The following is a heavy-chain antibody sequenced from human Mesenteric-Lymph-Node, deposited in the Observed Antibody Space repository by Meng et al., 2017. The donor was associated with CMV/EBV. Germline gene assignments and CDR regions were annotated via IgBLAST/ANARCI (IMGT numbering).Heavy chain of an antibody. D-gene: IGHD3-22*01. V-gene: IGHV3-7*01. J-gene: IGHJ4*02. CDR3: AKDAGYDSSGYADH. Sequence: ESLKISCAASGFTFRSSWMSWVPQAPGKGLEWVANIKQDGSEKYYVDSVKGRFTISRDNAKNSLYLPMNRLRAEDTAVYYCAKDAGYDSSGYADHWGQGTLVTVSS. CDR2: IKQDGSEK. CDR1: GFTFRSSW.